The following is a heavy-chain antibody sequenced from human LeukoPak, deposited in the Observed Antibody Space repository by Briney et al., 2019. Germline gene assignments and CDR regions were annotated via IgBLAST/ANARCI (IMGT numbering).Heavy chain of an antibody. CDR3: ARDSPRGDRYVFDY. V-gene: IGHV3-11*01. J-gene: IGHJ4*02. CDR2: ISGSGITI. CDR1: GFTFSDYY. D-gene: IGHD2-21*02. Sequence: GGSLRLSCAASGFTFSDYYMSWIRQAPGKGLEWVSYISGSGITIYYADSVKGRFTISKDNAKNSLYLQMNSLRAEDTAVYYCARDSPRGDRYVFDYWGQGTLVTVSS.